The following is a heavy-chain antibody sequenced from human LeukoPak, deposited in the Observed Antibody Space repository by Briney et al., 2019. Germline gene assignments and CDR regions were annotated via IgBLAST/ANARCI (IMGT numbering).Heavy chain of an antibody. J-gene: IGHJ4*02. D-gene: IGHD1-26*01. CDR3: AREYRWELPDY. Sequence: ASVKVSCKASGGTFSSYAINWVRQAPGQGLEWMGRIIPILGIANYAQKFQGRVTITADKSTSTAYMELSSLRSEDTAVYYCAREYRWELPDYWGQGTLVTVSS. CDR2: IIPILGIA. CDR1: GGTFSSYA. V-gene: IGHV1-69*04.